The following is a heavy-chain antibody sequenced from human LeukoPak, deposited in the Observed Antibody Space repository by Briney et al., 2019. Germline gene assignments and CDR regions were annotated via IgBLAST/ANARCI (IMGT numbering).Heavy chain of an antibody. D-gene: IGHD3-10*01. CDR2: INPNSGGT. V-gene: IGHV1-2*02. CDR1: GYTFTDYY. Sequence: GASVKVSCKASGYTFTDYYMHWVRQAPGQGLEWMGWINPNSGGTNYAQKFQGRVTVTRDTSISTAYMELSRPRSDDTAVYYCARVVTMVRGPGFDPWGQGTLVTVSS. J-gene: IGHJ5*02. CDR3: ARVVTMVRGPGFDP.